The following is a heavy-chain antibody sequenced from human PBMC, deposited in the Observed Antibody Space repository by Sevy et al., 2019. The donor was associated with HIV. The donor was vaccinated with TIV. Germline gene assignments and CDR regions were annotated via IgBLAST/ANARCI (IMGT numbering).Heavy chain of an antibody. CDR3: TRVEGAADWGMDV. D-gene: IGHD1-26*01. J-gene: IGHJ6*02. V-gene: IGHV3-49*04. Sequence: GGSLRLSCSPSGFIFGDYTVSWVRQAPGKGLEWIAFIRGKRNGETKEYAASVGGRFTIERDDSKSIGYLQMNSLKTEDTAVYYCTRVEGAADWGMDVWGQGTTVTVSS. CDR2: IRGKRNGETK. CDR1: GFIFGDYT.